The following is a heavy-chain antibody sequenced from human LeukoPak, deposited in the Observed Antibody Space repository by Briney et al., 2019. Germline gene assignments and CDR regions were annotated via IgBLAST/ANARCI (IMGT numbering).Heavy chain of an antibody. Sequence: PGRSLRLSCAASGFTFSSYGMHWVRQAPGKGLEWVAIIWYDGSRKYYTDSVKGRFTISRDNYKNTLYLQMNSLRAEDTAVYYCARHDLRGGAFDIWGQGTTVTVSS. CDR1: GFTFSSYG. CDR2: IWYDGSRK. CDR3: ARHDLRGGAFDI. D-gene: IGHD2-15*01. V-gene: IGHV3-33*01. J-gene: IGHJ3*02.